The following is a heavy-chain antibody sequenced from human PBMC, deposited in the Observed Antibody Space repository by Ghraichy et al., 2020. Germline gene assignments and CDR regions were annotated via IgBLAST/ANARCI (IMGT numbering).Heavy chain of an antibody. D-gene: IGHD1-26*01. CDR2: INHSGST. Sequence: SETLSLTCTVSGGSISSYYWSWIRQPPGKGLEWIGEINHSGSTNYNPSLKSRVTISVDTSKNQFSLKLSSVTAADTAVYYCARGPMYSGSLNYWGQGTLVTVSS. CDR3: ARGPMYSGSLNY. J-gene: IGHJ4*02. V-gene: IGHV4-34*01. CDR1: GGSISSYY.